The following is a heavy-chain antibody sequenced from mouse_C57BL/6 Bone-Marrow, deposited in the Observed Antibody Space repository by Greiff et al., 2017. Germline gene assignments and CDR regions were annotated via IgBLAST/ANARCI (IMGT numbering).Heavy chain of an antibody. Sequence: VQLQQPGAELVRPGSSVKLSCKASGYTFTSYWTHWVKQRPIQGLEWIGNIDPSDSETHYNQKFKDKATLTVDKSSSTAYMPLSSLTSEDSAVYYCAREGDGYYSWFAYWGQGTLVTVSA. V-gene: IGHV1-52*01. CDR1: GYTFTSYW. D-gene: IGHD2-3*01. CDR3: AREGDGYYSWFAY. J-gene: IGHJ3*01. CDR2: IDPSDSET.